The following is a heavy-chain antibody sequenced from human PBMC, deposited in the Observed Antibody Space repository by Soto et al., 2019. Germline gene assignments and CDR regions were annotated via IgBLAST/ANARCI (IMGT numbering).Heavy chain of an antibody. Sequence: SETLSLTCTVSSGSISSYYWSWIRQPPGKGLEWIGYIYYSGSTNYNPSLKSRVTISVDTSKNQFSLKLSSVTAADTAVYYCARVRMTTVTIDYWGQGTLVTVSS. CDR2: IYYSGST. V-gene: IGHV4-59*01. CDR3: ARVRMTTVTIDY. D-gene: IGHD4-17*01. CDR1: SGSISSYY. J-gene: IGHJ4*02.